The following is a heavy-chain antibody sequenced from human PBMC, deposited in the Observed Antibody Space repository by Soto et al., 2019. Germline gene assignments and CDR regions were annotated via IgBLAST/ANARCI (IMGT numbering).Heavy chain of an antibody. CDR1: GYTFSDNG. Sequence: GASVKVSCKASGYTFSDNGISWVRQAPGQGLEWMGWISTYTGRTNYAQKFQGRVTLTTDTSTSTAYMNLRSLRPDDTAVYYCARVEDYFDSSGYAHWGQGTLVTVSS. V-gene: IGHV1-18*04. J-gene: IGHJ4*02. CDR2: ISTYTGRT. D-gene: IGHD3-22*01. CDR3: ARVEDYFDSSGYAH.